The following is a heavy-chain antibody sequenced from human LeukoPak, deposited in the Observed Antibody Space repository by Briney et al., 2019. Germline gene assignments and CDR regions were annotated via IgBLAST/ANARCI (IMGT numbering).Heavy chain of an antibody. D-gene: IGHD2-21*02. CDR2: MNPNSGNT. Sequence: GASVKVSCKASGYTFTSYDINWVRQATGQGLEWMGWMNPNSGNTGYAQKFQGRVTMTRNTSISTAYMELSSLRSEDTAVYYCARRGDWPYYYGMDVWGQGTTVTVSS. V-gene: IGHV1-8*01. J-gene: IGHJ6*02. CDR1: GYTFTSYD. CDR3: ARRGDWPYYYGMDV.